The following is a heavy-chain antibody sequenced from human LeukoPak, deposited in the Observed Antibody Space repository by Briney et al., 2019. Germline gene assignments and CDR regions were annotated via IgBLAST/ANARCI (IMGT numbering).Heavy chain of an antibody. V-gene: IGHV3-21*01. CDR1: GFTFSSYS. J-gene: IGHJ4*02. CDR3: ARDPDRGGYSMFDY. Sequence: GGSPRLSCAASGFTFSSYSMNWVRQAPGKGLEWVSSISSSSSYIYYADSVKGRFTISRDNAKNSLYLQMNSLRAEDTAVYYCARDPDRGGYSMFDYWGQGTLVTVSS. CDR2: ISSSSSYI. D-gene: IGHD3-22*01.